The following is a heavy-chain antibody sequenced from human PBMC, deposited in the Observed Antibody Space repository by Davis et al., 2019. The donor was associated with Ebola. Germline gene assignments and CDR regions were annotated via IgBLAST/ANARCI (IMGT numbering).Heavy chain of an antibody. Sequence: MPGGSLRLSCAVSGGSISSSNWWRWVRQLPGKGLEWIGEIYHSGSTNYNPSLKSRVTISVDKSKNQFSLKLSSVTAADTAVYYCEVAVAGTGYMDVWGQGTTVTVSS. CDR3: EVAVAGTGYMDV. CDR2: IYHSGST. J-gene: IGHJ6*02. V-gene: IGHV4-4*02. CDR1: GGSISSSNW. D-gene: IGHD6-19*01.